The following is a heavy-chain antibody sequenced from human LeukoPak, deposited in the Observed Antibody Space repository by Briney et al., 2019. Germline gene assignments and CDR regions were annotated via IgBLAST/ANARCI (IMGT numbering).Heavy chain of an antibody. Sequence: GGSLRLSCAASGFTFSTFGMHWVRQAPGKGLDWVAFIRHDESNKFYADSVKGRFAISRDNSKNTLYLQMNSLRAEDTAVYYCAKDVGNDLTGYYNWFDPWGQGTLVTVSS. CDR1: GFTFSTFG. D-gene: IGHD3-9*01. CDR2: IRHDESNK. CDR3: AKDVGNDLTGYYNWFDP. J-gene: IGHJ5*02. V-gene: IGHV3-30*02.